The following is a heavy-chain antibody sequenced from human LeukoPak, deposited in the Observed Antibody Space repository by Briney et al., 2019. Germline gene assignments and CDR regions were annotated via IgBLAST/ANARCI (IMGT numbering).Heavy chain of an antibody. D-gene: IGHD5-12*01. CDR1: GGSISSYY. V-gene: IGHV4-59*08. Sequence: SETLSLTCTVSGGSISSYYWSWIRQPPGKGLEWIGYIYYSGSTNYNPSLKSRVTIPVDTSKNQFSLKLSSVTAADTAVYYCARRRSSGRDGYNSARTYYFDYWGQGTLVTVSS. J-gene: IGHJ4*02. CDR3: ARRRSSGRDGYNSARTYYFDY. CDR2: IYYSGST.